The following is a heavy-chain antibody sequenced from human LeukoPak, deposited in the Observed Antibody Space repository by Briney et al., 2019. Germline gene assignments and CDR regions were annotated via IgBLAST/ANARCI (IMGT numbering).Heavy chain of an antibody. V-gene: IGHV4-59*08. CDR3: ARQPSGNYGKSGYYPYYFDS. D-gene: IGHD3-22*01. J-gene: IGHJ4*02. CDR2: VFYTGAT. CDR1: GGSISSYC. Sequence: SETLSLTCTVSGGSISSYCWSWVRQPPGKGLEWIGNVFYTGATKYDPSLQSRVTISLDTSQSQFSLRLSSVTAADTAVYYCARQPSGNYGKSGYYPYYFDSWGQGALVTVSS.